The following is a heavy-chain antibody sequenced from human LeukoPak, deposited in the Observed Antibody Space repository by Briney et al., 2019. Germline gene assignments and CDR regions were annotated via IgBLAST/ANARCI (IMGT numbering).Heavy chain of an antibody. CDR2: INWNGGNT. CDR3: AKDRSGIAVAGKSY. D-gene: IGHD6-19*01. J-gene: IGHJ4*02. Sequence: PGGSLRLSCAASGFTFDDYGMSWVRQAPRKGLEWVSGINWNGGNTGYADSVKGRFTISRDNYKHTLYLQMNSLRAEDTAVYYCAKDRSGIAVAGKSYWGQGTLVTVSS. CDR1: GFTFDDYG. V-gene: IGHV3-20*04.